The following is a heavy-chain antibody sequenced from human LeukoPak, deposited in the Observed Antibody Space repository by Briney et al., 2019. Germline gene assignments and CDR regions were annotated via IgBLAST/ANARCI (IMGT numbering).Heavy chain of an antibody. Sequence: GGSLRLSCAASGFTFSDYYMSWIRQAPGKGLEWVSHISSSGSTIYYADSVKGRFTISRDNAKNSLYLQMNSLRAEDTAVYYCARADISRPYYYDSSGIAGDYWGQGTLVTVSS. CDR2: ISSSGSTI. CDR3: ARADISRPYYYDSSGIAGDY. V-gene: IGHV3-11*01. J-gene: IGHJ4*02. CDR1: GFTFSDYY. D-gene: IGHD3-22*01.